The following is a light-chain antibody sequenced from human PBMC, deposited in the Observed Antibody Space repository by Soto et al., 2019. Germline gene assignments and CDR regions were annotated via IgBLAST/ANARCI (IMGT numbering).Light chain of an antibody. J-gene: IGKJ4*01. V-gene: IGKV3-20*01. Sequence: EIVMTQSPATLSVSPGERATLSCRASQSVSSSYLAWYQQKTGQAPRLLIYGASSRATGIPVRFRGRRSGTEFTLTISILEPEDFEVDYCQQYGSAPPLSFGGGTKVDIK. CDR3: QQYGSAPPLS. CDR1: QSVSSSY. CDR2: GAS.